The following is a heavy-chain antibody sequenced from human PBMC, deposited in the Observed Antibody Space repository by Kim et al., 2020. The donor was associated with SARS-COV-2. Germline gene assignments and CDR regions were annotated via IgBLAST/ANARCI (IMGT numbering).Heavy chain of an antibody. CDR2: INHSGST. CDR1: GGSFSGYY. V-gene: IGHV4-34*01. J-gene: IGHJ6*03. Sequence: SETLSLTCAVYGGSFSGYYWSWIRQPPGKGLEWIGEINHSGSTNYNPSLKSRVTISVDTSKNQFSLKLSSVTAADTAVYYCARAGMRFRELIYYMDVWGKGTTVTVSS. CDR3: ARAGMRFRELIYYMDV. D-gene: IGHD3-10*01.